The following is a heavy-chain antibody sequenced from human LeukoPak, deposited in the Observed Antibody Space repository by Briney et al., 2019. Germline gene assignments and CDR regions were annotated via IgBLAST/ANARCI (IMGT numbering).Heavy chain of an antibody. CDR3: ARGGWVRGVITRDGLNF. CDR2: IYPGDSDT. V-gene: IGHV5-51*01. CDR1: GYSFTSYW. J-gene: IGHJ4*02. D-gene: IGHD3-10*01. Sequence: GESLKISCKGSGYSFTSYWIGWVRQMPGKGLEWMGIIYPGDSDTRYSPYFQGQVTISADKSISTAYMELSRLRSDDTAVYYCARGGWVRGVITRDGLNFWGQGTLVTVSS.